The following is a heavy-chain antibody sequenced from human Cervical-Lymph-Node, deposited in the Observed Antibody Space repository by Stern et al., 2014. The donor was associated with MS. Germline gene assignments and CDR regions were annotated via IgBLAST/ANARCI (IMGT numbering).Heavy chain of an antibody. CDR3: TREMAARRFDP. CDR2: IYSGSIT. J-gene: IGHJ5*02. D-gene: IGHD5-24*01. Sequence: VQLVQSGGALVQPGGSLRLSCTASGSSVSANYMTWVRQAPGRGLEWVSLIYSGSITHYADSVKGRFFTSRDNSQNTLYLQMNSLRVEDTAVYYCTREMAARRFDPWGQGTLVMVSS. V-gene: IGHV3-66*01. CDR1: GSSVSANY.